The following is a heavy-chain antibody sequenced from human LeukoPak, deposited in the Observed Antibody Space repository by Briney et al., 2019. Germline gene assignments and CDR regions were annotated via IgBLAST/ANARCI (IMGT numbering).Heavy chain of an antibody. CDR1: GGSISSGGYY. J-gene: IGHJ4*02. D-gene: IGHD6-19*01. CDR3: EYSSGWYGDPIDY. Sequence: SQTLSLTCTVSGGSISSGGYYWSWIRQPPGKGLEWIGYIYHSGSTYYNPSLKSRVTISVDTSKNQFSLKLSSVTAADTAVYYCEYSSGWYGDPIDYWGQGTLVTVSS. CDR2: IYHSGST. V-gene: IGHV4-30-2*01.